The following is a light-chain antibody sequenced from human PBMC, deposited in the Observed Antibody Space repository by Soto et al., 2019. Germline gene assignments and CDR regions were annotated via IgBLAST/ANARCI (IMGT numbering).Light chain of an antibody. V-gene: IGKV1-9*01. CDR2: AAS. CDR3: QQLNNYPLT. Sequence: EIEMTQSPSSLSGSVGDEVTIAGRASQTIMTYLNWYQLKPGKAPRXLIYAASTLQSGVPSRFSGSGSDTEFTLTISSLQPEDFATYYCQQLNNYPLTFGGGTKGDIK. CDR1: QTIMTY. J-gene: IGKJ4*01.